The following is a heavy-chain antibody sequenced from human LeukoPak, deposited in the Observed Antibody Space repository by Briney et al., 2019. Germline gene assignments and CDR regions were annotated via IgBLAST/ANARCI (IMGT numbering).Heavy chain of an antibody. CDR1: AGTFSSYA. Sequence: SVKVSCKASAGTFSSYAISWVRHAPPQGLEWMGRIIPILGIANYAQKFQGRVTITADKSTSTAYMELSSLRSEDTAVYYCARADGHIVVVTAGGDYWGQGTLVTVSS. CDR3: ARADGHIVVVTAGGDY. V-gene: IGHV1-69*04. J-gene: IGHJ4*02. D-gene: IGHD2-21*02. CDR2: IIPILGIA.